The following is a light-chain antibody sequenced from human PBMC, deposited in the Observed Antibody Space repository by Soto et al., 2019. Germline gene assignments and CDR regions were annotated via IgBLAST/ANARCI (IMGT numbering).Light chain of an antibody. CDR1: SSNIGSNY. J-gene: IGLJ1*01. CDR2: RNN. CDR3: AAWDDSLSVYV. V-gene: IGLV1-47*01. Sequence: QSALTQPPSASGTPGQGVTISCSGTSSNIGSNYVYRYQQLPGPAPKPLIYRNNQRPSGVPDRFSGSKSGTSASLAISGLRSEDEADYYCAAWDDSLSVYVFGTGTQLTVL.